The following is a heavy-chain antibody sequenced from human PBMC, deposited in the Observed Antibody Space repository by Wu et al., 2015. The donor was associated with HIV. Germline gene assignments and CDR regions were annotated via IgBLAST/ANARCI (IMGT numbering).Heavy chain of an antibody. J-gene: IGHJ6*02. Sequence: QVQLVQSGAEVKKPGSSVEISCKASGKTFNAVNWIRQAPGQGLEWMGGINPLFGTTKYAQKFQGRVTITTDEAKTIAYMELSSLRSEDTAVYYCARNTNSVATSLYSLGVWGQGTTVTVSS. CDR3: ARNTNSVATSLYSLGV. CDR2: INPLFGTT. CDR1: GKTFNA. D-gene: IGHD6-19*01. V-gene: IGHV1-69*05.